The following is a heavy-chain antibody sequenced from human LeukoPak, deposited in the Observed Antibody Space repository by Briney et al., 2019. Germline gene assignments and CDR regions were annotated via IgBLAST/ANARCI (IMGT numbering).Heavy chain of an antibody. V-gene: IGHV4-34*01. CDR3: ARLGYYGSGSPLDY. J-gene: IGHJ4*02. CDR2: INHSGST. CDR1: GGSFSGYY. D-gene: IGHD3-10*01. Sequence: PWETLSLTCAVYGGSFSGYYWSWIRQPPGKGLEWIGEINHSGSTNYNPSLKSRVTISVDTSKNQFSLKLSSVTAADTAVYYCARLGYYGSGSPLDYWGQGTLVTVSS.